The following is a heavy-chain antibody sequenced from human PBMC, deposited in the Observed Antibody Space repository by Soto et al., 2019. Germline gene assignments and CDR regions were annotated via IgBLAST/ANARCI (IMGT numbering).Heavy chain of an antibody. V-gene: IGHV4-31*03. CDR3: AKDWGGYYGSGSFYNLGFDY. Sequence: SETLSLTCTVSGGSISSGTYYWSWLRQHPGKGLEWIGSIYNSGSTYYNPSLKSRLTISVDTSKNQFSLRLSSVTAADTAVYFCAKDWGGYYGSGSFYNLGFDYWGQGTLVTVSS. CDR2: IYNSGST. J-gene: IGHJ4*02. CDR1: GGSISSGTYY. D-gene: IGHD3-10*01.